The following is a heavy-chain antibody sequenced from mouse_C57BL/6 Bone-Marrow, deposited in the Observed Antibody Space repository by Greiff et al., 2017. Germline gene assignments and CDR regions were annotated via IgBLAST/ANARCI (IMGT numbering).Heavy chain of an antibody. J-gene: IGHJ1*03. Sequence: EVKLQESGPGLVKPSQSLSLTCSVTGYSITSGYYWNWIRQFPGNKLEWMGYISYDGSNNYNPSLKNRISITRDTSKNQFFLKLNSVTTEDTATYYCARPGVWGTGTTVTVSS. CDR2: ISYDGSN. CDR3: ARPGV. V-gene: IGHV3-6*01. CDR1: GYSITSGYY.